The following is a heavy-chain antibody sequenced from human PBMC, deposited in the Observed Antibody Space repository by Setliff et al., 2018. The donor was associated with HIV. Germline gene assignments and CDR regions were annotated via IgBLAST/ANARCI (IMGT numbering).Heavy chain of an antibody. Sequence: PSETLSLTCNVSDGSISSSSYYWARIRQPPGKGLEWIGTIYYSGNTYYRPSLKSRVTVSIDTSKNQFSLRLNSVTAADTAVYYCARQSGYTRGWDIFGLVAGSFDIWGQGTMVTVSS. CDR1: DGSISSSSYY. J-gene: IGHJ3*02. CDR3: ARQSGYTRGWDIFGLVAGSFDI. CDR2: IYYSGNT. V-gene: IGHV4-39*01. D-gene: IGHD3-3*01.